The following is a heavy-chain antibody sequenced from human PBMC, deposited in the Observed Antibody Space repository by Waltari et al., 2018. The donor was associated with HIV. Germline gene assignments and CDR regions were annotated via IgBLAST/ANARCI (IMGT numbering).Heavy chain of an antibody. J-gene: IGHJ4*02. V-gene: IGHV3-53*02. Sequence: EVQLVETGGGLIQHGGSLRLSCAASGFTVSSNYMSWVRQAPGKGLEWVSVIYSGGSTYYADSVKGRFTISRDNSKNTLYLQMNSLRAEDTAVYYCARGAKEPGGPGAAVAGYFDYWGQGTLVTVSS. CDR2: IYSGGST. CDR1: GFTVSSNY. D-gene: IGHD6-19*01. CDR3: ARGAKEPGGPGAAVAGYFDY.